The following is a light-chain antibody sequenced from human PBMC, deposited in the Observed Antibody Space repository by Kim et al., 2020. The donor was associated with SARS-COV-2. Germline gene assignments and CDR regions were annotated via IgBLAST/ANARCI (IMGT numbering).Light chain of an antibody. V-gene: IGLV10-54*01. CDR1: SNNVGNEG. CDR2: RNN. CDR3: SAWDYSVNAWV. Sequence: QNATLTGTGDSNNVGNEGAAWLQQHPGHPPKLLFYRNNDRPSGISQRLSASRSGSTASLTITGLQPDDEADYYCSAWDYSVNAWVFGGGTQLTVL. J-gene: IGLJ2*01.